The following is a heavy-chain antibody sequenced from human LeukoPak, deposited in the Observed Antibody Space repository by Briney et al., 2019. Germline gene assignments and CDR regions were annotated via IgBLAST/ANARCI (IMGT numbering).Heavy chain of an antibody. D-gene: IGHD2-21*01. J-gene: IGHJ6*03. V-gene: IGHV1-69*05. CDR1: GGTFSSYA. CDR3: ARGRRVVVIAILYYMDV. CDR2: IIPIFGTA. Sequence: SVKVSCKASGGTFSSYAISWVRQDPGQGLEWMGRIIPIFGTANYAQKFQGRVTITTDESTSTAYMELSSLRSEDTAVYYCARGRRVVVIAILYYMDVWGKGTTVTVSS.